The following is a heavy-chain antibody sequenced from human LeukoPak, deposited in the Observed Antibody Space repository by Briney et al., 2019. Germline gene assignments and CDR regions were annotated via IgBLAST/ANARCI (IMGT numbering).Heavy chain of an antibody. V-gene: IGHV3-23*01. CDR1: GFTFSSYA. Sequence: SGGSLRLSCAASGFTFSSYAMSWVRQAPGKGLEWVSAISGSGGSTYYADSVKGRFTISRDNSKNTPYLQMNSLRAEDTAVYYCAKRGGGAYCGGDCYSPFDYWGQGTLVTVSS. CDR2: ISGSGGST. CDR3: AKRGGGAYCGGDCYSPFDY. D-gene: IGHD2-21*02. J-gene: IGHJ4*02.